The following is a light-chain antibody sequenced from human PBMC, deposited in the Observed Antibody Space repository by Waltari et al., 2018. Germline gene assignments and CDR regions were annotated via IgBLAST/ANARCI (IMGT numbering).Light chain of an antibody. CDR1: QSISTW. CDR3: QHYDDYPPT. V-gene: IGKV1-5*03. Sequence: DIQMTQSPSTLSASVGERVTITCRASQSISTWLAWYQQKPGKAPKLLIYKASTLPSDVPSRFSGSGSGTEFTLTISSLQPDDFATFYCQHYDDYPPTFGGGTKVEIK. J-gene: IGKJ4*01. CDR2: KAS.